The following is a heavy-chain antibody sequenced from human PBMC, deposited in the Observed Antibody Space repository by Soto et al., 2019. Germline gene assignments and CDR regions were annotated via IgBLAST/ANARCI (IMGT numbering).Heavy chain of an antibody. J-gene: IGHJ3*02. Sequence: QVQLQQWGAGLLKPSETLSLTCAVYGGSFSGYYWSWIRQPPGKGLEWIGEINHSGSTNYNPSLKRRVTNSVDPSKNQFSRKLSSVTAADTAVYYCASGQYYYDSSGSPPPFDIWGQGTMVTVSS. V-gene: IGHV4-34*01. CDR1: GGSFSGYY. D-gene: IGHD3-22*01. CDR3: ASGQYYYDSSGSPPPFDI. CDR2: INHSGST.